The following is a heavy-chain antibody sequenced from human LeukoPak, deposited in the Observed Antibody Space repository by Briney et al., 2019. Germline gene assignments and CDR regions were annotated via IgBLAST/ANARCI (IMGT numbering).Heavy chain of an antibody. Sequence: ASVTVSCKTSGYTFTDYYLHWVRQAPGQGLEWMGWINPNSGRTSSAQKFQRRFTMTRDTSIATFYMEVTWLTSDDTAIYYCARADRLHGGPYLIGPWGQGTLVTVSS. V-gene: IGHV1-2*02. J-gene: IGHJ5*02. CDR1: GYTFTDYY. CDR2: INPNSGRT. D-gene: IGHD2-21*01. CDR3: ARADRLHGGPYLIGP.